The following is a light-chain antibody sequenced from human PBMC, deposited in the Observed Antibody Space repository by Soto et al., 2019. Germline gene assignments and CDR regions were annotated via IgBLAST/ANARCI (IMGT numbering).Light chain of an antibody. Sequence: QSALTQLPSASGSPGQSVTISCTGTSSDVGAYNYVSWYQQHPGKAPKLMISEVNKRPSGVPDRFSGSKSGNTASLTVSGLQPEDEADYYCSSYGGPNNSNYVFGTGTKLTVL. J-gene: IGLJ1*01. V-gene: IGLV2-8*01. CDR2: EVN. CDR1: SSDVGAYNY. CDR3: SSYGGPNNSNYV.